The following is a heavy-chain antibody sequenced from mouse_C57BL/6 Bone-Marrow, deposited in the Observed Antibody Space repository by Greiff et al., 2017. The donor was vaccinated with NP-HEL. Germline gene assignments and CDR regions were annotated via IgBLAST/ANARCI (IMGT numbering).Heavy chain of an antibody. D-gene: IGHD1-1*01. J-gene: IGHJ3*01. CDR2: IHPTSGST. CDR3: ASRGYYGSSPFAY. Sequence: QVQLQQPGAELVKPGASVKLSCKASGYTFTSYWMHWVKQRPGQGLEWIGMIHPTSGSTNYNEKFKSKATLTVDKSSSTAYMQLSSLTSEDSAVYYGASRGYYGSSPFAYWGQGTLVTVSA. V-gene: IGHV1-64*01. CDR1: GYTFTSYW.